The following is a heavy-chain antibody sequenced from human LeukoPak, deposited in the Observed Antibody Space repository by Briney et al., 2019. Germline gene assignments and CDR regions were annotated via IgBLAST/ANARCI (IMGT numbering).Heavy chain of an antibody. CDR2: ISSSGSTI. V-gene: IGHV3-48*03. CDR1: GFTFSSYE. CDR3: ARSVYGSGSYFDY. J-gene: IGHJ4*02. Sequence: PGGSLRLSCAASGFTFSSYEMNWVRQAPGKGREWVSYISSSGSTIYYADSVKGRFTISRDNAKNSLYLQMNSLRAEDTAIYYCARSVYGSGSYFDYWGQGTLVTVSS. D-gene: IGHD3-10*01.